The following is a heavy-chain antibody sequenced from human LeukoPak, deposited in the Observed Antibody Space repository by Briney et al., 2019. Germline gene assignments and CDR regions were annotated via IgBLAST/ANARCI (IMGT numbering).Heavy chain of an antibody. J-gene: IGHJ4*02. CDR2: ISGSGDNT. V-gene: IGHV3-23*01. CDR3: ARLPGYCSSNSCYKMTIPFDY. D-gene: IGHD2-2*02. Sequence: GGSLRLSCAASGFTFSSYAMSWVRQAPGKGLEWVSGISGSGDNTYYADSVKGRFTISRDNSKNTLYLQMNSLRAEDTAVYYCARLPGYCSSNSCYKMTIPFDYWGQGTLVTVSS. CDR1: GFTFSSYA.